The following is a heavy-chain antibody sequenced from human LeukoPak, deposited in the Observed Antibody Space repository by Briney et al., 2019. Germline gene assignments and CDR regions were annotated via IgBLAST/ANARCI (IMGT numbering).Heavy chain of an antibody. D-gene: IGHD3-3*01. J-gene: IGHJ6*02. CDR1: GNTFTSYD. CDR2: MNPNSGNT. Sequence: GASVKVSCKASGNTFTSYDINWVRQATGQGLEWMGWMNPNSGNTGYAQKFQGRVTMTRNTSISTAYMELSSLRSEDTAVYYCARDFQSGLHPIYYYYYGMDVWGQGTTVTVSS. V-gene: IGHV1-8*01. CDR3: ARDFQSGLHPIYYYYYGMDV.